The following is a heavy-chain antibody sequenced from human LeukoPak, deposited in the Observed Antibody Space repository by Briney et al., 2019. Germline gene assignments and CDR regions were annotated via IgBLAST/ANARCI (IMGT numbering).Heavy chain of an antibody. D-gene: IGHD2-15*01. Sequence: PGGSLRLSCAASGFTFSTYAMSWVRQAPGKGLEWVSAISGSGSSTYYAASVKGRFTISRDNSKDTLYLQMGSLRAEDMAVYYCAREYCSGGRCQYYFDYWGQGTLVTVSS. CDR1: GFTFSTYA. CDR2: ISGSGSST. V-gene: IGHV3-23*01. J-gene: IGHJ4*02. CDR3: AREYCSGGRCQYYFDY.